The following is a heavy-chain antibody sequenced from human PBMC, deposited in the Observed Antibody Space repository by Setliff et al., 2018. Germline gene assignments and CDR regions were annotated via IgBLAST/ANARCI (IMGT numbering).Heavy chain of an antibody. V-gene: IGHV1-69*13. CDR3: ARDALYDSNDRNSYYGNWLDP. Sequence: GASVKVSCKASGGSFSNYAIIWVRQAPGQGPAWMGGIIPIYGSTNNAEKFQGRVTFSADESMSTVYMELSSLTSADTALYYCARDALYDSNDRNSYYGNWLDPWGQGTLVTVSS. J-gene: IGHJ5*02. CDR1: GGSFSNYA. D-gene: IGHD3-22*01. CDR2: IIPIYGST.